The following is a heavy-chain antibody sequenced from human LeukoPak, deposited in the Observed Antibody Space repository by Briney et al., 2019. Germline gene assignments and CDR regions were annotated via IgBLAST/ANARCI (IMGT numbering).Heavy chain of an antibody. CDR3: AKVDIVATVDAGRLVVY. CDR2: ISNYGSNK. CDR1: GFTFSSYV. D-gene: IGHD5-12*01. J-gene: IGHJ4*02. Sequence: PGGSLRLSCAASGFTFSSYVMQWFRQAPAKGLEWVAAISNYGSNKYYADSVKGRFTISRDNSKNTLSLQMNSLRAEDTSVYYCAKVDIVATVDAGRLVVYWGQGTLVTDSS. V-gene: IGHV3-30*18.